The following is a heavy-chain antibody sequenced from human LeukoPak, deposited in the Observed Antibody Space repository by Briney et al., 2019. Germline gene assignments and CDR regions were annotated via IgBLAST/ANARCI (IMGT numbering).Heavy chain of an antibody. CDR3: ARDQRPGWGEYFQH. D-gene: IGHD3-16*01. V-gene: IGHV3-33*01. CDR2: IWYDGSNK. Sequence: GGSLTLSCAPSEFPFSSYVMHWVRHAPDKGLEWVAVIWYDGSNKYYADSVKGRFTISRDNSKNTLYLQMNSLRVEDTAVYYCARDQRPGWGEYFQHWGQGTLVTVSS. CDR1: EFPFSSYV. J-gene: IGHJ1*01.